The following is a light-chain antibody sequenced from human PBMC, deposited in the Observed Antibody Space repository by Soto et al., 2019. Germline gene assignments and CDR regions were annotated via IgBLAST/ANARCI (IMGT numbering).Light chain of an antibody. CDR3: QHYNDWPPWT. CDR1: QSVSSN. V-gene: IGKV3-15*01. CDR2: GAS. Sequence: EIVMTQSPATLSVSPGERATHSCRASQSVSSNLAWYQQKPGQAPRLLLYGASTRATGIPARFSGSGSGTDFTLTISSLQSEDFAVYYCQHYNDWPPWTFGQGTKVEIK. J-gene: IGKJ1*01.